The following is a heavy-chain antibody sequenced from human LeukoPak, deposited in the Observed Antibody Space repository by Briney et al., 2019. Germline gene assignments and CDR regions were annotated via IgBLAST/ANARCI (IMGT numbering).Heavy chain of an antibody. CDR2: IKPDGSEK. CDR3: ARDQWWQFIAVAITSYFDR. D-gene: IGHD6-19*01. Sequence: ETLSLTCTVSGGSISSSSYYWGWIRQPPGKGLEWVANIKPDGSEKHYVDSVKGRFTISRDNTKSSLYLQMNSLRAEDTAVYYCARDQWWQFIAVAITSYFDRWGQGTLVTVSS. V-gene: IGHV3-7*01. CDR1: GGSISSSSYY. J-gene: IGHJ4*02.